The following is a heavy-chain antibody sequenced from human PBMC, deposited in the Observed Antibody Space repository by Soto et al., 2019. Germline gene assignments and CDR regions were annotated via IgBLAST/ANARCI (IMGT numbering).Heavy chain of an antibody. J-gene: IGHJ4*02. D-gene: IGHD3-3*01. Sequence: VESVRISCKAPGYNFAGYWIAWVVQMPGKGLEFMGIIYPSDSDTRYRPSFQGQVTISADKSISSAYLQWSSLRASDTAMYYCARGGVSTRTFDYWGQGTTVTDSS. CDR2: IYPSDSDT. V-gene: IGHV5-51*01. CDR3: ARGGVSTRTFDY. CDR1: GYNFAGYW.